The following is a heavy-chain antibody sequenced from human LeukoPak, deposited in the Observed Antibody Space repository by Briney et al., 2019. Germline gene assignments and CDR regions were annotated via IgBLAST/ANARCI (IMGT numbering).Heavy chain of an antibody. V-gene: IGHV3-21*01. D-gene: IGHD3-3*01. CDR2: INVRSNYI. Sequence: PGGSLRLSCAASGYTFRSYSINWVRQAPGKGLMCVSSINVRSNYINHADSVGSRFRITRDDARNSLYLQMNSLIAEDTAVYYCGRLRRSSDTSRFYYYYDFWGQGTLVTVSS. CDR3: GRLRRSSDTSRFYYYYDF. J-gene: IGHJ4*02. CDR1: GYTFRSYS.